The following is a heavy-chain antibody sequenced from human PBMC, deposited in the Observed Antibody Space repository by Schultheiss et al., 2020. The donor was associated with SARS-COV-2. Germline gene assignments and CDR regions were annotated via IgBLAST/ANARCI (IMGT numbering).Heavy chain of an antibody. CDR1: GFTFSSYW. D-gene: IGHD1-20*01. CDR3: ARDVNWNDVFVYPSGMDV. V-gene: IGHV3-30*14. CDR2: ISYDGSNK. Sequence: GGSLRLSCAASGFTFSSYWMSWVRQAPGKGLEWVAVISYDGSNKYYADSVKGRFTISRDNSKNTLHLQMNSLRAEDTAVYYCARDVNWNDVFVYPSGMDVWGQGTTVTVSS. J-gene: IGHJ6*02.